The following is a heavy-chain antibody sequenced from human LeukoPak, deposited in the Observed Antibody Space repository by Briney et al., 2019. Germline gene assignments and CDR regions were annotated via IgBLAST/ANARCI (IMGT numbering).Heavy chain of an antibody. CDR3: ARGDTGRRWPNFDY. Sequence: PGRSLRLSCAASGFTFSTYIMHWVRQAPGKGLEWVAVISYDGAIKYYADSVKGRFTISRDNSKNTLYLQMNTLRGADTAVYYCARGDTGRRWPNFDYWGQGTLVTVSS. CDR2: ISYDGAIK. D-gene: IGHD2-15*01. CDR1: GFTFSTYI. J-gene: IGHJ4*02. V-gene: IGHV3-30*04.